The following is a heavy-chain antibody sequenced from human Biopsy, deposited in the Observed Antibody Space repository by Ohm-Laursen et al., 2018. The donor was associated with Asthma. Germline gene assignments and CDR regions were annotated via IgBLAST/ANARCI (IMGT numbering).Heavy chain of an antibody. V-gene: IGHV4-59*01. Sequence: GTLSLTCTVSPGSINDYYWNWIRQFPGKGMEWIGYVHSSGSTRFNPSLKSRVTVSVDTSVDQVSLKLSSVSAADTAIYYCARATSTWSQSGPHFFDHWGPGTLVTVSS. CDR3: ARATSTWSQSGPHFFDH. CDR2: VHSSGST. J-gene: IGHJ5*02. CDR1: PGSINDYY. D-gene: IGHD6-13*01.